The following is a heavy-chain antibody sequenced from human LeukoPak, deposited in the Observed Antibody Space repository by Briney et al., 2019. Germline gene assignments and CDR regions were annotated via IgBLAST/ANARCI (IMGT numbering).Heavy chain of an antibody. Sequence: SETLSLTCTVSGGSISSFFWSWIRQPPGEGLEWIGHIFYTGRTTYSPSLKSRVTISIDTSKNQFSLKMSSVTAADTAVYYCARVYSYGEIWFDPWGHGTLVTVSS. CDR2: IFYTGRT. CDR3: ARVYSYGEIWFDP. D-gene: IGHD5-18*01. J-gene: IGHJ5*02. V-gene: IGHV4-59*01. CDR1: GGSISSFF.